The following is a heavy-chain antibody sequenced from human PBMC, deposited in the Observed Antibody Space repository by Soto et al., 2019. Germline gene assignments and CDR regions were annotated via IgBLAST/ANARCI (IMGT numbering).Heavy chain of an antibody. J-gene: IGHJ3*02. CDR2: IYYSGST. D-gene: IGHD3-10*01. Sequence: SQTLSLTCTVSGGSISSSSYYWGWIRQPPGKGLEWIGSIYYSGSTYYNPSLKSRVTISVDTSKNQFSLKLSSVTAADTAVYYCASLSELLWFGKDGAHAFDIWGQGTMVTVSS. CDR3: ASLSELLWFGKDGAHAFDI. CDR1: GGSISSSSYY. V-gene: IGHV4-39*01.